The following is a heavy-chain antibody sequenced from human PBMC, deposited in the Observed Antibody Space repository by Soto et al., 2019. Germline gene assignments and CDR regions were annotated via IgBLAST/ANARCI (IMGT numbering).Heavy chain of an antibody. D-gene: IGHD3-10*01. V-gene: IGHV1-69*13. Sequence: GASVKVSCKASGGTFSSYAISWVRQAPGQGLEWMGGIIPIFGTANYAQKFQGRVTITADESTSTAYMELSRLRSEDTAVYYCARAVRGGNWFDPWGQGTLVTVSS. CDR1: GGTFSSYA. CDR2: IIPIFGTA. J-gene: IGHJ5*02. CDR3: ARAVRGGNWFDP.